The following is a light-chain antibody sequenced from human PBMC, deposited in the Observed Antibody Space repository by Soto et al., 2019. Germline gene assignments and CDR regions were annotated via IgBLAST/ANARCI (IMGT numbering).Light chain of an antibody. CDR1: QSVSSSS. J-gene: IGKJ2*01. CDR2: GAS. CDR3: QQYGGSPLVT. Sequence: EIVLTQSPGTLSLSPGERATLSCRASQSVSSSSLAWYQQKPGQAPRLLVYGASSRATGIPDRFSGSGSGTDFTLNSSRLEPEDFAVYYCQQYGGSPLVTFGQGTKLEIK. V-gene: IGKV3-20*01.